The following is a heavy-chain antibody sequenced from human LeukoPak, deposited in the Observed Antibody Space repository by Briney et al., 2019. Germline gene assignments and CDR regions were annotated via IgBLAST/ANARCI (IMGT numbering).Heavy chain of an antibody. V-gene: IGHV1-18*01. CDR3: ARHPYYDSSGYYVY. J-gene: IGHJ4*02. CDR1: GYMFTSYA. CDR2: ISAYNGKT. Sequence: ASVKVSCKASGYMFTSYAISWVRQAPGQGLEWMGWISAYNGKTIYAQKFQGRVTMTTDTSTTTAYMELRSLRSYDTAVYYCARHPYYDSSGYYVYWGQGTLVTVSS. D-gene: IGHD3-22*01.